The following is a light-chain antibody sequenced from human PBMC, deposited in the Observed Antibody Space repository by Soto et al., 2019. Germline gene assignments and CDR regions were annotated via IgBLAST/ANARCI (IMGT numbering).Light chain of an antibody. CDR3: QSFDTNLNAVV. CDR2: DTA. J-gene: IGLJ2*01. Sequence: QSVLTQPPSVSGAPGQSVTISCIGSVSNIGAGYDVHWYQQLPGVAPKLLIFDTANRPSGVPGRFSGSKSGASASLAITGLLPEDEADFFCQSFDTNLNAVVFGGGTKLTVL. V-gene: IGLV1-40*01. CDR1: VSNIGAGYD.